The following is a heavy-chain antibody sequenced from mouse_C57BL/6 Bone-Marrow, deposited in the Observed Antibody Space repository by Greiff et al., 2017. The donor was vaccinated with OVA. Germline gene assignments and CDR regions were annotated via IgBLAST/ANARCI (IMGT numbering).Heavy chain of an antibody. J-gene: IGHJ2*01. CDR3: ARRRKYDGYLFDY. D-gene: IGHD2-3*01. Sequence: QVQLKESGAELARPGASVKLSCKASGYTFTSYGISWVKQRTGQGLEWIGEIYPRSGNTYYNEKFKGKATLTADKSSSTAYMELRSLTSEDSAVYFCARRRKYDGYLFDYWGQGTTLTVSS. CDR1: GYTFTSYG. CDR2: IYPRSGNT. V-gene: IGHV1-81*01.